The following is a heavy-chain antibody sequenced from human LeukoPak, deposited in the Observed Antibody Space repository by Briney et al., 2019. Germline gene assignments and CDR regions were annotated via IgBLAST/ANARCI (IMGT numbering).Heavy chain of an antibody. Sequence: SETLSLTCTVSGGSISSYYWSWIRQPPGKGLEWIGYIYYSGYTNYNPSLKSRVTISVDTSKNQFSLKLSSVTAADTAAYYCAHHYVYDAFDIWGQGTMVTVSS. CDR3: AHHYVYDAFDI. V-gene: IGHV4-59*12. CDR1: GGSISSYY. D-gene: IGHD4-17*01. CDR2: IYYSGYT. J-gene: IGHJ3*02.